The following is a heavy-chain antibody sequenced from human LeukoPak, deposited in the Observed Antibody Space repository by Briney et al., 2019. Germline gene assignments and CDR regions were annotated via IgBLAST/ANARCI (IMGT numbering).Heavy chain of an antibody. D-gene: IGHD1-1*01. J-gene: IGHJ3*02. V-gene: IGHV1-69*13. CDR1: GYTFTSYA. Sequence: ASVKVSCKASGYTFTSYAMHWVRQAPGQGLEWMGGIIPIFGTANYAQKFQGRVTITADESTSTAYMELSSLRSEDTAVYYCARVGISAFDIWGQGTMVTVSS. CDR3: ARVGISAFDI. CDR2: IIPIFGTA.